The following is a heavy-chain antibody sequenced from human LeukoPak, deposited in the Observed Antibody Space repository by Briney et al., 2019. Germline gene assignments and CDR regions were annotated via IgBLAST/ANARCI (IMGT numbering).Heavy chain of an antibody. CDR3: ARAVRIRRAQPFDY. Sequence: PSETLSLTCTVSGGSISSSSYYWGWIRQPPGKGLEWIGSIYYSGSTYYNPSLKSRVTISVDTSKNQFSLKLSSVTAADTAVYYCARAVRIRRAQPFDYWGQGTLVTVSS. D-gene: IGHD3-10*01. CDR1: GGSISSSSYY. V-gene: IGHV4-39*01. CDR2: IYYSGST. J-gene: IGHJ4*02.